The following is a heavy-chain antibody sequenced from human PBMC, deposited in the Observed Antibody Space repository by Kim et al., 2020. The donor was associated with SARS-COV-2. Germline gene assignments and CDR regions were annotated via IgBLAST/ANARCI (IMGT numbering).Heavy chain of an antibody. CDR3: ARDSVPAFDY. Sequence: SETLSLTCTVSGGSVSSGSYYWSWIRQPPGKGLEWIGYIYYSGSTNYNPSLKSRVTISVDTSKNQFSLKLSSVTAADTAVYYCARDSVPAFDYWGQGTLVTVSS. D-gene: IGHD3-10*01. V-gene: IGHV4-61*01. CDR1: GGSVSSGSYY. CDR2: IYYSGST. J-gene: IGHJ4*02.